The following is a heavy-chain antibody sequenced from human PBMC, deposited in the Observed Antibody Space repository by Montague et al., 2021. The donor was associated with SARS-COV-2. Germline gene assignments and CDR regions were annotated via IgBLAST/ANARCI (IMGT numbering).Heavy chain of an antibody. CDR2: ISYDGFNK. Sequence: SRSLSCAASGFTFSSHAMHWVRQAPGKGLEWVAVISYDGFNKYYADSVKGRFTISRDNSKNTLSLQMNSLRTEDTAVYYCARGGGYRDAFDIWGQGTMVTVSS. V-gene: IGHV3-30*04. D-gene: IGHD5-18*01. CDR1: GFTFSSHA. J-gene: IGHJ3*02. CDR3: ARGGGYRDAFDI.